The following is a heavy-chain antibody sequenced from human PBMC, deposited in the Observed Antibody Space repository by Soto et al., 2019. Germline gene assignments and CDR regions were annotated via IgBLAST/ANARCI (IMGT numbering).Heavy chain of an antibody. Sequence: AASVKVSCKASGGTFSSYAISWVRQAPGQGLEWMGGIIPIFGTANYAQKFQGRVTITADESTSTAYMELSSLRSEDTAVYYCARLITQPDYYYGMDVWGQGTTVTVSS. D-gene: IGHD1-1*01. CDR1: GGTFSSYA. CDR2: IIPIFGTA. J-gene: IGHJ6*02. CDR3: ARLITQPDYYYGMDV. V-gene: IGHV1-69*13.